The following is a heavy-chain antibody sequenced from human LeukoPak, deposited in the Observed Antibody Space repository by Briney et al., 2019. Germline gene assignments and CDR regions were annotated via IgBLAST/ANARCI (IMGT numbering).Heavy chain of an antibody. Sequence: SETLSLTCTVSGDSISSGDYYWSWIRQPPGKGLEWIGYIYYTGSTDYNPSLKSRITISVDTSKNQFSLKLSSVTAADTAVYYCARARGRYSSGWHAFDYWGQGTLVTVSS. V-gene: IGHV4-30-4*08. D-gene: IGHD6-19*01. CDR1: GDSISSGDYY. J-gene: IGHJ4*02. CDR3: ARARGRYSSGWHAFDY. CDR2: IYYTGST.